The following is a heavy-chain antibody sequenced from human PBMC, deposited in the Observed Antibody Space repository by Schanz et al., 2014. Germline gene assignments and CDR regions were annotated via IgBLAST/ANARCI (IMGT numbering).Heavy chain of an antibody. CDR1: GYPFTTYY. V-gene: IGHV1-46*03. CDR2: INPTGGST. D-gene: IGHD5-12*01. CDR3: ARTGYDPSLTH. Sequence: QVQLVQSGAEVKKPGASVKVYCKASGYPFTTYYLHWVRQAPGQGLEWMGIINPTGGSTNYAQKFQGRVTFTADKSTSTAFLEVNSLRSEDTAVYYCARTGYDPSLTHWGQGTLVTVSS. J-gene: IGHJ4*02.